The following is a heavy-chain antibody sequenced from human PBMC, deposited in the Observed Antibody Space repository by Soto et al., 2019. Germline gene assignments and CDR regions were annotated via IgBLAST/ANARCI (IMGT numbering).Heavy chain of an antibody. V-gene: IGHV3-21*04. CDR2: ISSSSSYI. CDR3: AKGVAYDISGYPKSLFDY. D-gene: IGHD3-22*01. CDR1: GFTFSSYS. Sequence: PGGSLRLSCAASGFTFSSYSMNWVRQAPGKGLEWVSSISSSSSYIYYADSVKGRFTISRDNAKNSLYLQMNSLRAEDTALYYCAKGVAYDISGYPKSLFDYWGQGTLVTVSS. J-gene: IGHJ4*02.